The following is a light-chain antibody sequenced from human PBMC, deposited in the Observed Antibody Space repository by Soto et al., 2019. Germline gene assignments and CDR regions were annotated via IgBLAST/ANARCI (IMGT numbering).Light chain of an antibody. CDR2: FTS. CDR1: QSVTNN. J-gene: IGKJ4*01. Sequence: ETVMTQSPATLSLSPGEGATLSCRASQSVTNNLAWYHQKHGQAPRLLIYFTSTRATGIPARFIGSGSGTEFSLTISSLQSEDFAVYYCQQYNQWPLTFGGGTKVETK. V-gene: IGKV3-15*01. CDR3: QQYNQWPLT.